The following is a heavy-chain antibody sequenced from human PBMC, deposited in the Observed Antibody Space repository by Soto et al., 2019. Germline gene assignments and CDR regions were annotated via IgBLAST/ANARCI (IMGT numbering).Heavy chain of an antibody. V-gene: IGHV3-30*18. CDR1: GCTFSSYG. Sequence: GGSLRLSCAASGCTFSSYGMHWVRQAPGTGLEWVAVISYDGSNKYYADSVKGRFTISRDNSKNTLYLQMNSLRAEDTAVYYCAKVGSSSPISYYYYGMDVWGQGTRVTVSS. CDR2: ISYDGSNK. CDR3: AKVGSSSPISYYYYGMDV. D-gene: IGHD6-6*01. J-gene: IGHJ6*02.